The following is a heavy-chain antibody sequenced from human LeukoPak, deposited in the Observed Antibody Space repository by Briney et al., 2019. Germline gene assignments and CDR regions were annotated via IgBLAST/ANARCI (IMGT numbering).Heavy chain of an antibody. D-gene: IGHD5-18*01. J-gene: IGHJ4*02. CDR2: IYYSGST. CDR1: GGSISSSSYY. CDR3: ASCGYSYPYHFDN. Sequence: PSETLSLTCTVSGGSISSSSYYWGWIRQPPGKGLEWIGSIYYSGSTYYNPSLKSRVTISVDTSKNQFSLNLSSMTAADTAVYYCASCGYSYPYHFDNWGQGTLVTVSS. V-gene: IGHV4-39*07.